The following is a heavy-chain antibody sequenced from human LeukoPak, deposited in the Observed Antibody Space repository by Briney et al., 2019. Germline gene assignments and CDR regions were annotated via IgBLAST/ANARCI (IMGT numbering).Heavy chain of an antibody. J-gene: IGHJ4*02. V-gene: IGHV4-61*05. Sequence: PSETLSLTCTVSGGSISSSSYYWSWIRQPPGKGLEWIGYIYYSGSTNYNPSLKSRVTISVDTSKNQFSLKLSSVTAADTAVYYCARRSSSWYWDWGQGTLVTVSS. CDR3: ARRSSSWYWD. D-gene: IGHD6-13*01. CDR1: GGSISSSSYY. CDR2: IYYSGST.